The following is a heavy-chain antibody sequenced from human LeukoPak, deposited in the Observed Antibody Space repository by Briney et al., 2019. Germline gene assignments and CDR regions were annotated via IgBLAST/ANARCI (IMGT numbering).Heavy chain of an antibody. D-gene: IGHD3-16*01. Sequence: SVKVSCKTSGFTFRNSAVQWVRQASGQRLEWIGWIVVGSSNTDYTQKFQERVTITRDMSTGTAYMELTSLTSEDTAVYYCAARPGGYASFDIWGQGTMVTFSS. J-gene: IGHJ3*02. CDR1: GFTFRNSA. V-gene: IGHV1-58*01. CDR3: AARPGGYASFDI. CDR2: IVVGSSNT.